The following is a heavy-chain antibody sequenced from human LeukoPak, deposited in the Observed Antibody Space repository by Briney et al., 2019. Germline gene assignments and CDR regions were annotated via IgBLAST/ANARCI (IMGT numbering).Heavy chain of an antibody. CDR2: ITASGGNT. V-gene: IGHV3-23*01. J-gene: IGHJ4*02. Sequence: GGSLRLSCAASGFTFSIYAMGWVRQAPGKGLEWVSAITASGGNTYYADSVKGRFTISRDNSKNTLYLQVNSLRAEDTAVYYCAKGNGYSYGRYYFDYWGQGTLVTVSS. D-gene: IGHD5-18*01. CDR3: AKGNGYSYGRYYFDY. CDR1: GFTFSIYA.